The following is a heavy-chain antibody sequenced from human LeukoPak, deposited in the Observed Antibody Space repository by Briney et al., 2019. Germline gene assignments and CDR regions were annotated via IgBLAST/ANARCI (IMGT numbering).Heavy chain of an antibody. J-gene: IGHJ6*02. CDR1: GVSMSACY. Sequence: SETLSLTCTVSGVSMSACYWMWIRQPPGKGLECIGYIHHSGSANYNPSLRRRVTISVDTSKNQFSLKLSAVTAADTGVYYCAGDYGGFEAVMDVWGQGITVTVSS. CDR2: IHHSGSA. V-gene: IGHV4-59*08. D-gene: IGHD4-23*01. CDR3: AGDYGGFEAVMDV.